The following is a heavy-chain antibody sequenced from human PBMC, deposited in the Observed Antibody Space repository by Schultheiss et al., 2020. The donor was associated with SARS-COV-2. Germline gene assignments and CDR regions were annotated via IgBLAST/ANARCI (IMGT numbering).Heavy chain of an antibody. D-gene: IGHD2-2*01. CDR3: ARWGYCSSTSCETPHYYYGMDV. CDR2: IYYSGST. J-gene: IGHJ6*02. V-gene: IGHV4-61*08. CDR1: GGSISSGGYY. Sequence: SQTLSLTCTVSGGSISSGGYYWSWIRQHPGKGLEWIGYIYYSGSTNYNPSLKSRVTISVDTSKNQFSLKLSSVTAADTAVYYCARWGYCSSTSCETPHYYYGMDVWGQGTTVTVSS.